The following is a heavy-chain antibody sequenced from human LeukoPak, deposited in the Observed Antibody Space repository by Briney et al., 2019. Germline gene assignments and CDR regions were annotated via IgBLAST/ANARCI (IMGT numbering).Heavy chain of an antibody. CDR1: GYTFTSYG. CDR3: ARAAYGGNREVFW. D-gene: IGHD4-23*01. V-gene: IGHV1-18*01. Sequence: ASVKVSCKASGYTFTSYGISWVRQAPGQGVEWMGWISAYNGDTNYAQKLQGRVTMTTDTSTSTAYMERRSLRSDDTAVYYCARAAYGGNREVFWWGQGTLVTVSS. J-gene: IGHJ4*02. CDR2: ISAYNGDT.